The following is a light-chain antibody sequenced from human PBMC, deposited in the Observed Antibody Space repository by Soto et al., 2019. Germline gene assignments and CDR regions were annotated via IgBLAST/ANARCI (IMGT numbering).Light chain of an antibody. Sequence: SSELTQPPSVSVSPGQTASITCSGDKLGDKYACWYQQKPGQSPVLVIYQDSKRPSGIPERFSGSNSGNTVTLTISGTQAMDEADYYCQAWDSSTVVFGGGTKVTVL. CDR1: KLGDKY. J-gene: IGLJ2*01. V-gene: IGLV3-1*01. CDR3: QAWDSSTVV. CDR2: QDS.